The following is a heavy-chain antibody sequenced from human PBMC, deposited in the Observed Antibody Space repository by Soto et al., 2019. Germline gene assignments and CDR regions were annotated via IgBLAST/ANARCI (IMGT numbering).Heavy chain of an antibody. J-gene: IGHJ5*01. CDR2: INHSGST. CDR3: ARGFNWFDS. Sequence: SETLSLTCAVYGGSFSGYYWSWIRQPPGKGLEWIGEINHSGSTNYNPSLKSRVTISVDTSKNQFSLKLSSVTAADTSVYYCARGFNWFDSWGQGTLVTVSS. CDR1: GGSFSGYY. V-gene: IGHV4-34*01.